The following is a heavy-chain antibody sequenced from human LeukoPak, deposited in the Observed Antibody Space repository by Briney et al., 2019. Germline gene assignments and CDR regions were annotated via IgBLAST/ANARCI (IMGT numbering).Heavy chain of an antibody. V-gene: IGHV3-30*02. CDR1: GFTFSSYG. CDR3: AKALVVPAAIFDY. Sequence: GGSLRLSCAASGFTFSSYGMHWVRQAPGKGLEWVAFIRYDGSNKYYADSVKGRFTISRDNSKNTLYLQMNSLRAEDTAVYYCAKALVVPAAIFDYWGQGTLVTVSS. D-gene: IGHD2-2*01. J-gene: IGHJ4*02. CDR2: IRYDGSNK.